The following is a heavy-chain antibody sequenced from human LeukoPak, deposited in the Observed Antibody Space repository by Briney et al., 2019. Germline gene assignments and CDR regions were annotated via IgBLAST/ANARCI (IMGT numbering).Heavy chain of an antibody. D-gene: IGHD3-22*01. J-gene: IGHJ4*02. CDR1: GFTFRRFW. V-gene: IGHV3-7*03. CDR3: AKDHLITMIVVVIHYFDY. CDR2: INQDESVK. Sequence: GGSLRLSCAASGFTFRRFWMSWVRQAPGKGLEWVASINQDESVKHYVDSVRGRFTISRDNSKNTLYLQMNSLRAEDTAVYYCAKDHLITMIVVVIHYFDYWGQGTLVTVSS.